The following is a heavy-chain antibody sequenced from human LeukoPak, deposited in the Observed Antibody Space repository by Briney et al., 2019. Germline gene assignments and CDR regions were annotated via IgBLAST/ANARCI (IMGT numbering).Heavy chain of an antibody. V-gene: IGHV1-2*04. D-gene: IGHD1-20*01. J-gene: IGHJ5*02. CDR3: ARGVAAPGSSKIWYNWNDVTRCWFDP. CDR1: GYTFTGYY. CDR2: INPNSGGT. Sequence: GASVKVSCKASGYTFTGYYMHWVRQAPGQGLEWMGWINPNSGGTNYAQKFQGWVTMTRDTSTSTAYMELSRLRSDDTAVYYCARGVAAPGSSKIWYNWNDVTRCWFDPWGQGTLVTVSS.